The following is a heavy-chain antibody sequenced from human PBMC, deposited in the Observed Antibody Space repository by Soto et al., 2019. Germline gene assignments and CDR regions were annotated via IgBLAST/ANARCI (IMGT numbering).Heavy chain of an antibody. CDR3: ALRSMAVVPEY. J-gene: IGHJ4*02. CDR1: GDSISSYY. CDR2: LYYGRSA. D-gene: IGHD3-22*01. Sequence: QVQLQESGPGLVKPSETLSLTCAVSGDSISSYYCMWIRQPPGKGLESIGYLYYGRSANYNPSLRVRVTLSVDTSTNQCSLTLSSMTAADTAVYYCALRSMAVVPEYWGQGTLVTVSS. V-gene: IGHV4-59*01.